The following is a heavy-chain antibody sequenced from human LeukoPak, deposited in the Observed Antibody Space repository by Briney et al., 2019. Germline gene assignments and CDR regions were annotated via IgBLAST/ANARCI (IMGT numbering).Heavy chain of an antibody. J-gene: IGHJ5*02. CDR1: GGSISSGSYY. CDR2: IYTSGST. V-gene: IGHV4-61*02. D-gene: IGHD5-12*01. CDR3: ARDLGYGNWFDP. Sequence: SETLSLTCTVSGGSISSGSYYWSWSRQPAGKGLEWIGRIYTSGSTNYNPSLKSRVTISVDTSKNQFSLKLSSVTAADTAVYYCARDLGYGNWFDPWGQGTLVTVSS.